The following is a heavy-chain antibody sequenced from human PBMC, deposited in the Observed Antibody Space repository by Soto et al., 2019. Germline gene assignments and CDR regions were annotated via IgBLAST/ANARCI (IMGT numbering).Heavy chain of an antibody. J-gene: IGHJ4*02. Sequence: ASVKVSCKASGYSFTIYGLTWVRQAPGQGPEWMGWISTYDGNTNYAQNFQGRVSMARDTSTSTAYMELRSLRSDDTAVYYCARDRGRSCIGGTCPFDYWGQGAQVTVSS. D-gene: IGHD2-15*01. CDR2: ISTYDGNT. CDR3: ARDRGRSCIGGTCPFDY. CDR1: GYSFTIYG. V-gene: IGHV1-18*01.